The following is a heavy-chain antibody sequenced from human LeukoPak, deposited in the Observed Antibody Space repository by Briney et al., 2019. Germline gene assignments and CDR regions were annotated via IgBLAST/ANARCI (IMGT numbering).Heavy chain of an antibody. D-gene: IGHD1-26*01. CDR1: GFTFSSYS. V-gene: IGHV3-21*04. J-gene: IGHJ4*02. CDR3: AKWARDDY. Sequence: PGGSLRLSCAASGFTFSSYSMNWVRQAPGKGLEWVSSISSSSSYIYYADSVKGRFTISRDNSKNTLYLQMNSLRAEDTAVYYCAKWARDDYWGQGTLVTVSS. CDR2: ISSSSSYI.